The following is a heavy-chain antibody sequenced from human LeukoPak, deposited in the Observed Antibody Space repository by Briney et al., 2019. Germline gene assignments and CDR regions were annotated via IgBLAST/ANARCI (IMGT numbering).Heavy chain of an antibody. CDR3: VREARERGGFDY. V-gene: IGHV3-7*01. CDR2: IKQDGSEK. CDR1: GFTFSSYW. J-gene: IGHJ4*02. D-gene: IGHD5-24*01. Sequence: GGSLRLSCAGSGFTFSSYWMSWVRQAPGKGLEWVANIKQDGSEKYNVDSVKGRFTISRDNAKNSLYLQMNSLRAEDTAVYYCVREARERGGFDYWGQGTLVTVSS.